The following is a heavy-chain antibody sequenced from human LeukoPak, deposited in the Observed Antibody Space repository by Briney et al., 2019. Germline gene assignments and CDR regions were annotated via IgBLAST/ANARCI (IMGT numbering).Heavy chain of an antibody. Sequence: PGGSLRLSCAASGFTFSSYRMSWVRQAPGKGLGRVANIKQDGREKYYVDSVKGRFTISRDNAKNSLYLQMNSLRAEDTAVYYCARELGRYYMDVWGKGTTVTVSS. J-gene: IGHJ6*03. CDR2: IKQDGREK. CDR1: GFTFSSYR. CDR3: ARELGRYYMDV. V-gene: IGHV3-7*01.